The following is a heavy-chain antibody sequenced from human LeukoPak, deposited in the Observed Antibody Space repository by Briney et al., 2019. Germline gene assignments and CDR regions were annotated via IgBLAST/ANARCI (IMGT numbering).Heavy chain of an antibody. CDR2: INPNRGGT. V-gene: IGHV1-2*02. Sequence: ASVKVSCKASGYTFTGYYMHWVRQAPGQGLEWMGWINPNRGGTNYAQKFQGRVTMTRDTSISTAYMELSRLRSDDTAVYYCARGGDSSGPAFDPWGQGTLVTVSS. J-gene: IGHJ5*02. CDR3: ARGGDSSGPAFDP. D-gene: IGHD3-22*01. CDR1: GYTFTGYY.